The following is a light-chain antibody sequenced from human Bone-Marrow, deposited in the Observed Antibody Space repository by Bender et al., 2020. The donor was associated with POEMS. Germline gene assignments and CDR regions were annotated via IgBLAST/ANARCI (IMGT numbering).Light chain of an antibody. CDR3: CSYAGSSTYV. CDR2: EVN. J-gene: IGLJ1*01. V-gene: IGLV2-23*02. Sequence: QSDLTQPASVSGSPGQSITISCTGTDNDVGNFHRVSWYQQYPGKAPKVIIYEVNRRPGGVSDRFSGSLSGNTASLTSSGLQAEDEADYHCCSYAGSSTYVFGGVTRVTVL. CDR1: DNDVGNFHR.